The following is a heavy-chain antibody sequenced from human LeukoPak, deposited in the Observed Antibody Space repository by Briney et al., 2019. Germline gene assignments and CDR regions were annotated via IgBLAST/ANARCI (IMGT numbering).Heavy chain of an antibody. CDR1: GFTFSNAW. D-gene: IGHD2-15*01. Sequence: GGSLRLSCAASGFTFSNAWMSWVRQAPGKGLEWVGRIKSKTDGGTTDYATPVKGRFTISRDDSKNTLYLQMNSLKTEDTAVYYRTTGVVVVAATDYWGQGTLVTVSS. CDR2: IKSKTDGGTT. V-gene: IGHV3-15*01. J-gene: IGHJ4*02. CDR3: TTGVVVVAATDY.